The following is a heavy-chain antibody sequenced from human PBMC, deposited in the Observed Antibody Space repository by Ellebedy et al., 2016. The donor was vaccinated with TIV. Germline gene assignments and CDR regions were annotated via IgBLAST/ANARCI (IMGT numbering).Heavy chain of an antibody. V-gene: IGHV3-23*01. J-gene: IGHJ4*02. Sequence: GGSLRLXXAASGLTFSSSAMSWVRQAPGGGLEWVSFISGDGYSTYYADSVKGRYTISRDDSMNTLYLQANSLRAEDTAVYYCARDSWGGSFLVANYFDSWGQGTLVSVSS. D-gene: IGHD2-15*01. CDR2: ISGDGYST. CDR3: ARDSWGGSFLVANYFDS. CDR1: GLTFSSSA.